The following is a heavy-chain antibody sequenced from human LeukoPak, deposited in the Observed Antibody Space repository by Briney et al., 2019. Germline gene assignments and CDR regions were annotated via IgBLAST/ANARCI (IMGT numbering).Heavy chain of an antibody. J-gene: IGHJ6*03. CDR3: ARDRGSRNPYYYYYYMDV. CDR1: GLTVSSNY. CDR2: IYSGGST. Sequence: PGASLRLSCSASGLTVSSNYMSSVRQPPRKGLLRVSVIYSGGSTYYADFVKGRFTISRDDSNNTLYLQMNSLRAEDMAVYYCARDRGSRNPYYYYYYMDVWGKGTTVTVSS. V-gene: IGHV3-66*02. D-gene: IGHD3-10*01.